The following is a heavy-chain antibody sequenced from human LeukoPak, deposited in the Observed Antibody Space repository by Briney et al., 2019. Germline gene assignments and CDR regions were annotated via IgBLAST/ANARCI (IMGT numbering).Heavy chain of an antibody. CDR1: GFTFSSYE. CDR3: ATVFGGNFKVHSHYYGLDV. V-gene: IGHV3-48*03. D-gene: IGHD4-23*01. Sequence: GGSLRLSCAASGFTFSSYEMMWVRQAPGKGLEWVSYISSSTVTIFYADSVRGRFTISRDDARDSLYLQMNSLRAEDTAVYYCATVFGGNFKVHSHYYGLDVWGHGTAVTVSS. CDR2: ISSSTVTI. J-gene: IGHJ6*02.